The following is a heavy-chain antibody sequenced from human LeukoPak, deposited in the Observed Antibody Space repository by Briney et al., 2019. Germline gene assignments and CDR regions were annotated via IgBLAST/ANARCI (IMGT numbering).Heavy chain of an antibody. CDR2: VKQDGSEK. J-gene: IGHJ2*01. CDR3: ARAEWSNWYFDL. D-gene: IGHD3-3*01. V-gene: IGHV3-7*03. CDR1: GFTFSTYW. Sequence: GGSLRLSCAASGFTFSTYWMNWVRQAPGKGLEWVANVKQDGSEKYYVDSVKGRFTLSRDSAKNSLYLQMNSLRAEDTAVYYCARAEWSNWYFDLWGRGTLVTVSS.